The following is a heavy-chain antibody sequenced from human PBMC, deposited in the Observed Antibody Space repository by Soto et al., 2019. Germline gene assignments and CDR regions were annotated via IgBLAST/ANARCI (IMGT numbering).Heavy chain of an antibody. Sequence: SHTLSLTCAISGDSVSSNSAAWNWIRQSPSRGLEWLGRTYYRSKWYNDYAVSVKSRITIHPDTSKNQFSLQLKSVTPEDTAVYYCARTITMVRGVVRSNWFDPWGQGTLVTVSS. CDR3: ARTITMVRGVVRSNWFDP. V-gene: IGHV6-1*01. D-gene: IGHD3-10*01. CDR2: TYYRSKWYN. J-gene: IGHJ5*02. CDR1: GDSVSSNSAA.